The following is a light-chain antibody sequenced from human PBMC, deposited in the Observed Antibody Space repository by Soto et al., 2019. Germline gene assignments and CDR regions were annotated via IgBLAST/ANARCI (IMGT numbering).Light chain of an antibody. CDR3: SSYTSSTTLV. CDR1: SSDVGGYNF. Sequence: QSALTQPASVSGSPGQSITISCTGTSSDVGGYNFVSWYQHNPGKAPKLMLFEVSNRPSGLSNRFSGSKSGNTASLTISGLQAEDEADYYCSSYTSSTTLVFGGGTKLPS. J-gene: IGLJ2*01. V-gene: IGLV2-14*01. CDR2: EVS.